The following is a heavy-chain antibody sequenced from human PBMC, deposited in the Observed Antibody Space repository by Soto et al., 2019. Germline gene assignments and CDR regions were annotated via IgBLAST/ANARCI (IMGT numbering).Heavy chain of an antibody. CDR3: AIRKSTLGHAFDV. CDR1: GDSITSGDNF. J-gene: IGHJ3*01. V-gene: IGHV4-30-4*01. D-gene: IGHD3-3*01. Sequence: QVQLQESGPGLVKPSQTLSLTCTVSGDSITSGDNFWSWIRQPPGGGLEYIGYIYYNGYTNYNPSHNRRISMSVDTYKKQFSLRLTSVTAADTAVYLCAIRKSTLGHAFDVWGQGTVVTVSS. CDR2: IYYNGYT.